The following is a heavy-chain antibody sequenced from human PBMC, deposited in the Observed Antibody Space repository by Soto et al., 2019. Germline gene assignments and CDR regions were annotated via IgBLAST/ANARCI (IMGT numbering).Heavy chain of an antibody. CDR2: INPNSGGT. V-gene: IGHV1-2*04. D-gene: IGHD3-10*01. Sequence: GASVKVSCKASGYTFTGYYMHWVRQAPGQGLEWMGWINPNSGGTNYAQKFQGWVTMTRDTSMSTAYMELSRLRSEDTAVYYCASGSWTTSTKAWYGSRSYYTSAYYYYMDVWGKGTTVTVSS. J-gene: IGHJ6*03. CDR3: ASGSWTTSTKAWYGSRSYYTSAYYYYMDV. CDR1: GYTFTGYY.